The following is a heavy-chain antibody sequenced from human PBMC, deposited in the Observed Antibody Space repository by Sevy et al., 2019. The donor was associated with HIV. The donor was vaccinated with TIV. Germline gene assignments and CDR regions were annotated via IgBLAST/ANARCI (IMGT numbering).Heavy chain of an antibody. CDR2: ISSNSGSI. D-gene: IGHD6-25*01. CDR3: AKEMRNSGLYCFDY. CDR1: GFTFGAYA. V-gene: IGHV3-9*01. Sequence: GGSLRLSCAASGFTFGAYAMHWVRQAPGKGLEWVSGISSNSGSIGYAASVKGRLTISRDNAKNSLYLQINRLRDEDTALYYCAKEMRNSGLYCFDYWGQGTLVTVSS. J-gene: IGHJ4*02.